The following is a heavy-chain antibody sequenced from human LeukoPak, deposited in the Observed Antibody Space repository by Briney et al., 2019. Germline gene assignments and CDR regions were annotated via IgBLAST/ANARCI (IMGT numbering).Heavy chain of an antibody. D-gene: IGHD2-15*01. J-gene: IGHJ4*02. CDR2: INPCGGST. Sequence: SVKVSCKGSGYTFTIYYIHWVRQAPAQGLEWVGLINPCGGSTNYAQKFQGRITMNRDTTTSTVYMELISLRSEDTAVYYCARPPMLICSGGYCCFDYWGQGTLVTVSS. V-gene: IGHV1-46*01. CDR3: ARPPMLICSGGYCCFDY. CDR1: GYTFTIYY.